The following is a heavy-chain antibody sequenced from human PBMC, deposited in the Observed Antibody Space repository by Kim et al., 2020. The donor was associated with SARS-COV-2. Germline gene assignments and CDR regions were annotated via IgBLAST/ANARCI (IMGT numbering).Heavy chain of an antibody. CDR3: AKAHSGYDPFADAFDI. CDR1: GFTFDDYA. CDR2: ISWNSGSI. V-gene: IGHV3-9*01. J-gene: IGHJ3*02. Sequence: GGSLRLSCAASGFTFDDYAMHWVRQAPGKGLEWVSGISWNSGSIGYADSVKGRFTISRDNAKNSLYLQMNSLRAEDTALYYCAKAHSGYDPFADAFDIWGQGTMVTVSS. D-gene: IGHD5-12*01.